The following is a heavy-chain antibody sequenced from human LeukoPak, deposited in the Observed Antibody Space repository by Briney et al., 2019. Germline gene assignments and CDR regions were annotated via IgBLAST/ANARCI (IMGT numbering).Heavy chain of an antibody. J-gene: IGHJ5*02. D-gene: IGHD6-13*01. V-gene: IGHV1-2*02. CDR2: INPNSGGT. Sequence: GASVKVSCKASGYTFTGYYMHWVRQAPGQGLEWMGWINPNSGGTNYAQKFQGRVTMTRDTSISTAYMELSRLRSDDTAVYYCAREGSSRRSWFDPWGQGTLVTVSS. CDR1: GYTFTGYY. CDR3: AREGSSRRSWFDP.